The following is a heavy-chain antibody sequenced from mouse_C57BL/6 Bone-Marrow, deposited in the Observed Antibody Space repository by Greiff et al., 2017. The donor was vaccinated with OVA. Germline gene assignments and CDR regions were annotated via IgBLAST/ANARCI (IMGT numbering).Heavy chain of an antibody. CDR3: AREIYYDYGGPWFAY. Sequence: EVQLVESGGGLVKPGGSLKLSCAASGFTFSDYGMHWVRQAPEKGLEWVAYISSGSSTIYYADTEKGRFTISRDNAKNTLFLQMTILRSEDTAMYYCAREIYYDYGGPWFAYWGQGTLVTVSA. CDR2: ISSGSSTI. V-gene: IGHV5-17*01. D-gene: IGHD2-4*01. J-gene: IGHJ3*01. CDR1: GFTFSDYG.